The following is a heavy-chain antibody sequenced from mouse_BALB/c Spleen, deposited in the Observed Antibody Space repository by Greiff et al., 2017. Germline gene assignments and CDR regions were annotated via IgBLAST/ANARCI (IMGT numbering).Heavy chain of an antibody. CDR2: IDPANGNT. J-gene: IGHJ1*01. D-gene: IGHD1-1*01. CDR1: GFNIKDTY. V-gene: IGHV14-3*02. CDR3: ARSLYGYWYLDD. Sequence: VQLQQSGAELVKPGASVKLSCTASGFNIKDTYMHWVKQRPEQGLEWIGRIDPANGNTKYDPKFQGKATITADTSSNTAYLQLSSLTSEDTAVYYCARSLYGYWYLDDWGEGTTVTVSS.